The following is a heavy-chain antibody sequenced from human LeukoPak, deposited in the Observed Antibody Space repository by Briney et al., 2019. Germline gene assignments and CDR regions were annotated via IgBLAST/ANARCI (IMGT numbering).Heavy chain of an antibody. Sequence: SETLPLTCAVYGGPFSGYYWSWIRQPPGKGLEWIGEINHSGSTNYNPSLKSRVTISVDTSKNQFSLKLSSVTAADTAVYYCARNMVRGVIISAPVYWGQGTLVTVSS. J-gene: IGHJ4*02. V-gene: IGHV4-34*01. D-gene: IGHD3-10*01. CDR3: ARNMVRGVIISAPVY. CDR1: GGPFSGYY. CDR2: INHSGST.